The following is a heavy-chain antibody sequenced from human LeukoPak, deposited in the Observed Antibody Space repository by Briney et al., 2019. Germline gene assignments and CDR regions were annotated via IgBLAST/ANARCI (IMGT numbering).Heavy chain of an antibody. CDR3: AGSIAVALKIDY. D-gene: IGHD6-19*01. CDR2: IYYSGST. J-gene: IGHJ4*02. Sequence: PSETLSLTCAVYGGSFSGYYWGWIRQPPGKGLEWIGSIYYSGSTYYNPSLKSRVTISVDTSKNQFSLKLSSVTAADTAVYYCAGSIAVALKIDYWGQGTLVTVSS. CDR1: GGSFSGYY. V-gene: IGHV4-39*01.